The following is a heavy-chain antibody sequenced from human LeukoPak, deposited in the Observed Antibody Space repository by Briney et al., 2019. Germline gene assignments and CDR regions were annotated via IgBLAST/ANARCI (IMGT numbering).Heavy chain of an antibody. V-gene: IGHV3-23*01. Sequence: PGGSLRLSCAASGFTFSSYAMSWVRQAPGKGLEWVSAISGSGGSTYYADSVKGRFTISRDNSKNTLYLQMNSLRAEDTAVYYCASTGGGVPAAIGAFDIWGQGTMVTVSS. D-gene: IGHD2-2*02. CDR3: ASTGGGVPAAIGAFDI. CDR2: ISGSGGST. J-gene: IGHJ3*02. CDR1: GFTFSSYA.